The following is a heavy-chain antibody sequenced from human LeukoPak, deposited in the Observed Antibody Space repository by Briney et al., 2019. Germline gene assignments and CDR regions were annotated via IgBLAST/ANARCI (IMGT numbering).Heavy chain of an antibody. J-gene: IGHJ4*02. CDR1: GYSFTSYW. CDR3: ARSVEQWLVPFDY. V-gene: IGHV5-51*01. Sequence: GESLKISCKGSGYSFTSYWIGWVRQMPGKGLEWMGIIYLGDSDTRYSPSFQGQVTISADKSISTAYLQWSSLKASDTAMYYCARSVEQWLVPFDYWGQGTLVTVSS. CDR2: IYLGDSDT. D-gene: IGHD6-19*01.